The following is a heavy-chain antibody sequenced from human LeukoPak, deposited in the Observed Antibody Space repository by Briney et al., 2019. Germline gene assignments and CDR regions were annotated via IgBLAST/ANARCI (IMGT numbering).Heavy chain of an antibody. CDR3: ARELIAARPPVDYYYYYMDV. J-gene: IGHJ6*03. V-gene: IGHV3-11*01. Sequence: PGGSLRLSCAASGFTFSDYYMSWIRQAPGKGLEWVSYISSSGSTIYYADSVKGRFTISRYNAKNSLYLQMNSLRAEDTAVYYCARELIAARPPVDYYYYYMDVWGKGTTVTVSS. CDR1: GFTFSDYY. CDR2: ISSSGSTI. D-gene: IGHD6-6*01.